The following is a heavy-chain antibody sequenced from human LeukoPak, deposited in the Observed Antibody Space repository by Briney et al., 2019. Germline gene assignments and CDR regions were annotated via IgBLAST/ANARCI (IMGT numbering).Heavy chain of an antibody. Sequence: PSKTLSLTCTVSGGSISSSSYYWGWIRQPPGKGLEWIGSIYYSGSTYYNPSLKSRVTISVDTSKNQFSLKLSSVTAADTAVYYCAATTGTTRIIDYWGQGTLVTVSS. CDR2: IYYSGST. CDR1: GGSISSSSYY. V-gene: IGHV4-39*01. CDR3: AATTGTTRIIDY. J-gene: IGHJ4*02. D-gene: IGHD1-1*01.